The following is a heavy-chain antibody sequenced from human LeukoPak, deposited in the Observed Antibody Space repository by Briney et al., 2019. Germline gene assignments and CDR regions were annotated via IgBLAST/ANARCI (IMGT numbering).Heavy chain of an antibody. Sequence: ASVRVSCKASGYTFTSYYMHLVRKAPGQGLEWMGIVNPSGGSTSYAQKFQGRVTMTRDTSTSTVYMELSSQRYTDTSVYYSAIDFEGSGTAEAFHMLNQGQMVTVSS. J-gene: IGHJ3*02. V-gene: IGHV1-46*03. D-gene: IGHD1-26*01. CDR3: AIDFEGSGTAEAFHM. CDR1: GYTFTSYY. CDR2: VNPSGGST.